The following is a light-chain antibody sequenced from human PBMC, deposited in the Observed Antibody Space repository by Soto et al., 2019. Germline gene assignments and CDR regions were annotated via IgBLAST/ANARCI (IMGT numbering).Light chain of an antibody. J-gene: IGLJ3*02. CDR3: ASWDGSLTTVV. CDR1: SSNIANNY. CDR2: DND. Sequence: QSALTQPPSVSAAPGQKVSISCSGSSSNIANNYVSWYQHRPRTAPKLLIYDNDKRPSGIPARFSASKSGTSATLGISGLQTGDEAVYFCASWDGSLTTVVFGGGTKLTVL. V-gene: IGLV1-51*01.